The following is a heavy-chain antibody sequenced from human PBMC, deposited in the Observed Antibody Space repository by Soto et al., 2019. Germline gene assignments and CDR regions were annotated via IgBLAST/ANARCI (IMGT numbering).Heavy chain of an antibody. D-gene: IGHD3-22*01. J-gene: IGHJ4*02. CDR1: GYTFINYG. CDR3: ARGDHYVGSSNLPGSH. V-gene: IGHV1-18*01. CDR2: IGAYNGNR. Sequence: QVQLVQSGGEVKKPGASVKVSCKASGYTFINYGLSWVRQAAGQGLEWLGWIGAYNGNRKFAQKFQGRVTMTTDTYTNQAYMELRSLRSDDTALYYCARGDHYVGSSNLPGSHWGEGTMVTVFS.